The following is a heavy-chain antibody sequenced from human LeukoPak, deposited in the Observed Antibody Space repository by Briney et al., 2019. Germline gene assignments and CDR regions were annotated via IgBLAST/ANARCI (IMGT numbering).Heavy chain of an antibody. CDR2: ISSSGSTI. J-gene: IGHJ3*02. V-gene: IGHV3-11*04. D-gene: IGHD3-9*01. CDR1: GFTFSDYY. Sequence: GGSLRLSCAASGFTFSDYYMSWIRQAPGKGLEWVSYISSSGSTIYYADSVKGRFTISRDNAKNSLYLQMNSLRAEDTAVYYXARDYYDILTGYYXDXXXIWGXGXXVT. CDR3: ARDYYDILTGYYXDXXXI.